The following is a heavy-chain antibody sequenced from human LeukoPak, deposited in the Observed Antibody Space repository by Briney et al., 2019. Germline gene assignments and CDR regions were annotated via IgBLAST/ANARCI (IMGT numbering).Heavy chain of an antibody. CDR1: GGSISSSSYY. D-gene: IGHD7-27*01. J-gene: IGHJ4*02. CDR2: IYYSGST. V-gene: IGHV4-39*07. Sequence: SETLSLTCTVSGGSISSSSYYWGWIRQPPGKGLEWIGSIYYSGSTYYNPSLKSRVTISVDTSKNQFSLKLSSVTAADTAVYYCARFHPNWGLDYWGQGILVTVSS. CDR3: ARFHPNWGLDY.